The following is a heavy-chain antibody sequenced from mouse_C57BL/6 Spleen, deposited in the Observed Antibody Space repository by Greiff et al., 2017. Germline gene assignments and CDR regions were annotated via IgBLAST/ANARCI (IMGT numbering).Heavy chain of an antibody. CDR3: ARWGSTGSYYAMDY. J-gene: IGHJ4*01. V-gene: IGHV1-54*01. D-gene: IGHD4-1*01. CDR1: GYAFTTYL. Sequence: QVQLQQSGAELVRPGTSVKVSCKASGYAFTTYLIEWVKQRPGQGLEWIGVINPGSGGTNYNEKFKGKATLTVDKSSSTAYMQLSSLTSEDSAVYFCARWGSTGSYYAMDYWGQGTSVTVSS. CDR2: INPGSGGT.